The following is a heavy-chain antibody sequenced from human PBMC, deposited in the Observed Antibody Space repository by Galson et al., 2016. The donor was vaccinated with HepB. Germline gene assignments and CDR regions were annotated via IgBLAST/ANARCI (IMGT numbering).Heavy chain of an antibody. Sequence: SLRLSCAAPGFAFSSHWMHWVRQDLGKGLVWVSRINSDGTISNYADSVKGRFTISRDNAKNTLYLQMNSLRAEDTAVYFCVRDNSVVPTTAYNWFDPWGRRTLVTVSS. CDR3: VRDNSVVPTTAYNWFDP. V-gene: IGHV3-74*01. J-gene: IGHJ5*02. D-gene: IGHD4-23*01. CDR2: INSDGTIS. CDR1: GFAFSSHW.